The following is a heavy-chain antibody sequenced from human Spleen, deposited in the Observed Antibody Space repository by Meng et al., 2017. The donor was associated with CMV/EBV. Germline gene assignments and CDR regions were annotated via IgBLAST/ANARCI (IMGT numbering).Heavy chain of an antibody. V-gene: IGHV1-2*02. CDR1: GYNFTGYY. CDR2: IGANSGGT. J-gene: IGHJ4*02. CDR3: ARENDYFDH. Sequence: ASVKVSCKASGYNFTGYYMHWVRQAPGQGLEWMGWIGANSGGTNYAQKFQGRVTMTRDTSISTAYMELSSLRSDDTAVYYCARENDYFDHWGQGTLVTVSS.